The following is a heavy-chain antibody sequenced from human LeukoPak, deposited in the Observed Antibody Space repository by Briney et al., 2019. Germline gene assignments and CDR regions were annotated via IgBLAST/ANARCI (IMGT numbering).Heavy chain of an antibody. CDR1: GYTFTGYY. Sequence: GASVKVSCKASGYTFTGYYMHWVRQAPGQGLEWMGGIIPIFGTANYAQKFQGRVTITTDESTSTAYMELSSLRSEDTAVYYCAARGGRFGELLLRYYYMDVWGKGTTVTVSS. CDR2: IIPIFGTA. J-gene: IGHJ6*03. D-gene: IGHD3-10*01. V-gene: IGHV1-69*05. CDR3: AARGGRFGELLLRYYYMDV.